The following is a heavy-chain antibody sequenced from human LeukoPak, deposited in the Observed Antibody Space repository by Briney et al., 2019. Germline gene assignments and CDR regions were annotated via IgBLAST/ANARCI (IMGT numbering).Heavy chain of an antibody. Sequence: ASVKVSCKASGYTFTTYDVNWVRQAPGQGLEWMGWINPNSGGTNYAQKFQGRVTMTRDRSINTAYMDLRSLTYDDTAVYYCAKDKPAEAALDFWGQGTLVTVSS. CDR2: INPNSGGT. V-gene: IGHV1-2*02. J-gene: IGHJ4*02. CDR3: AKDKPAEAALDF. CDR1: GYTFTTYD.